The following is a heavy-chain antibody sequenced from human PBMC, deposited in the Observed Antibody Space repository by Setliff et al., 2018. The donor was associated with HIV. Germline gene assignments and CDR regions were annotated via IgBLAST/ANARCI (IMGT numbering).Heavy chain of an antibody. J-gene: IGHJ6*02. CDR1: GGSISSSSYY. D-gene: IGHD3-22*01. CDR3: ARDGSYYDSSAYLGGRYYYYGMDV. Sequence: SETLSLTCTVPGGSISSSSYYWGWIRQPPGKGLEWIANIFYSGSSYYNPSLKSRVTISVDTSKNQFSLKLSSVTAADTAVYYWARDGSYYDSSAYLGGRYYYYGMDVWGQGTTVTVSS. CDR2: IFYSGSS. V-gene: IGHV4-39*07.